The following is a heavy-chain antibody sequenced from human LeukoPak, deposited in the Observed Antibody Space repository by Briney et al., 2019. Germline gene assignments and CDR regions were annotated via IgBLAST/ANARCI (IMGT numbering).Heavy chain of an antibody. Sequence: PGGSLRLSCAASGLSFRSYEINWVRQAPGKGLEWVSYISSSGSPIYYADAVRGRFTISRDNAKKSVYLQMNSLRAEDTAVYYCARDGYDILTGYYPAHFDYWGQGTLVTVSS. J-gene: IGHJ4*02. CDR1: GLSFRSYE. D-gene: IGHD3-9*01. V-gene: IGHV3-48*03. CDR3: ARDGYDILTGYYPAHFDY. CDR2: ISSSGSPI.